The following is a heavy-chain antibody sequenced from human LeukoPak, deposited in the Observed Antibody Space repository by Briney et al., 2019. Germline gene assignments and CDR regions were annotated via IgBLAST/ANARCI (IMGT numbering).Heavy chain of an antibody. CDR2: IYYSGST. CDR3: ASLYYYDSSGYYRPSDY. D-gene: IGHD3-22*01. J-gene: IGHJ4*02. V-gene: IGHV4-28*01. CDR1: GYSISSSNW. Sequence: SDTLSLTCAVSGYSISSSNWWGWIRQPPGKGLEWIGYIYYSGSTNYNPSLKSRVTISVDTSKNQFSLKLSSVTAADTAVYYCASLYYYDSSGYYRPSDYWGQGTLVTVSS.